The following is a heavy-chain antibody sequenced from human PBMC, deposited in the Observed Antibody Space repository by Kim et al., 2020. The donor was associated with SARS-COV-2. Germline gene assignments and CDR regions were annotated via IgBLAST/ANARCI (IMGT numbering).Heavy chain of an antibody. V-gene: IGHV2-5*02. CDR1: GFSLSTSGVG. J-gene: IGHJ4*02. D-gene: IGHD3-9*01. CDR2: IYWDDAK. CDR3: VQGEGRTILV. Sequence: SGPTLVNPTQTLTLTCTFSGFSLSTSGVGVGWIRQPPGKVLEWLALIYWDDAKRYSPFLRSRLTITKDTSKNQVVLTMTNMDPVDTATYYCVQGEGRTILVWGQGTLVTVSS.